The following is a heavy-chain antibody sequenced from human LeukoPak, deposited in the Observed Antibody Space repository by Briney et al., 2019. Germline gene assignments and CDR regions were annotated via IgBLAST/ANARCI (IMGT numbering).Heavy chain of an antibody. CDR3: ARDPPHCSGGSCYFDY. CDR1: GFRFSTYW. CDR2: IKQDGSEK. D-gene: IGHD2-15*01. J-gene: IGHJ4*02. Sequence: PGGSLRLSCAASGFRFSTYWMSWVRQAPGKGLEWVANIKQDGSEKYYVDSVKGRFTISRDNAKNSLYLQMNSLRAEDTAVYYCARDPPHCSGGSCYFDYWGQGTLVTVSS. V-gene: IGHV3-7*01.